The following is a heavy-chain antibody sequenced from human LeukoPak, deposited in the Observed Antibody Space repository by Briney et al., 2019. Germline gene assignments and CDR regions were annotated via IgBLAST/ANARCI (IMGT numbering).Heavy chain of an antibody. V-gene: IGHV4-61*02. Sequence: SQTLSLTCTVSGGSISSGRYYWSWIRQPAGKGLEWIGRIYTSGSTNYNPSLKSRVTISVDTSKNQFSLKLSSVTAADTAVYYCARVVAAAGTVDYWGQGTLVTVSS. J-gene: IGHJ4*02. CDR3: ARVVAAAGTVDY. CDR2: IYTSGST. CDR1: GGSISSGRYY. D-gene: IGHD6-13*01.